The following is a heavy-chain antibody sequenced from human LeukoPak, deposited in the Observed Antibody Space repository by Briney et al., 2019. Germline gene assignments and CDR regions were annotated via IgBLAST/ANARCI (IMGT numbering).Heavy chain of an antibody. V-gene: IGHV3-23*01. D-gene: IGHD3-3*01. CDR3: AKDSDYDFWSGIYY. CDR2: ISGSGGST. J-gene: IGHJ4*02. Sequence: GGSLRLSCAASGFTFSSYAMSWVRQAPGKGLEWVSAISGSGGSTYYADSVKGRFTISRDNSKNTLYLQMNSPRAEDTAVYYCAKDSDYDFWSGIYYWGQGTLVTVSS. CDR1: GFTFSSYA.